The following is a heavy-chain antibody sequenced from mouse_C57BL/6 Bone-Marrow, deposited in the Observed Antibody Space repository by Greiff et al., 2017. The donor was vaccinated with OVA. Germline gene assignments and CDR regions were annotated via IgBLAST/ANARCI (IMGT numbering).Heavy chain of an antibody. CDR3: ARGIYYGNFAWFAY. V-gene: IGHV1-81*01. Sequence: VQLQQSGAELARPGASVKLSCKASGYTFTSYGISWVKQRTGQGLEWIGEIYPRSGNTYYTEQFKGKATLTADKSSSTAYMELRSLTSEDSAVYFCARGIYYGNFAWFAYWGQGTLVTVSA. D-gene: IGHD2-1*01. CDR2: IYPRSGNT. CDR1: GYTFTSYG. J-gene: IGHJ3*01.